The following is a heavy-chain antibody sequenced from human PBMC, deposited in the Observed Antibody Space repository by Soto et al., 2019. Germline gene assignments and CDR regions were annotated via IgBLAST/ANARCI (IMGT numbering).Heavy chain of an antibody. Sequence: QVQLVQSGAEVKKPGSSVKVSCKASGGTFSSYAISWVRQAPGQGLEWMGGIIPIFGTANYAQKFQGRVTITADESTSTAYMELSSLRSEDTAVYYCARECGYGYSYHYYGMDVWGQGTTVTVSS. CDR1: GGTFSSYA. V-gene: IGHV1-69*12. D-gene: IGHD5-18*01. J-gene: IGHJ6*02. CDR2: IIPIFGTA. CDR3: ARECGYGYSYHYYGMDV.